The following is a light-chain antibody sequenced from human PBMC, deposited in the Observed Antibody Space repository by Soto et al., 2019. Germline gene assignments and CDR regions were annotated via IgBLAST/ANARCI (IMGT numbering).Light chain of an antibody. CDR1: QSVNNN. V-gene: IGKV3-15*01. CDR3: QQRSNWPPIT. J-gene: IGKJ5*01. Sequence: ETLMTQSPATLSVSPGERATLSCRASQSVNNNLAWYQQKLGQAPRVLIYGASTRATGIPARFTGSGSGTEFILTISSLEPEDFAVYYCQQRSNWPPITFGQGTRLEIK. CDR2: GAS.